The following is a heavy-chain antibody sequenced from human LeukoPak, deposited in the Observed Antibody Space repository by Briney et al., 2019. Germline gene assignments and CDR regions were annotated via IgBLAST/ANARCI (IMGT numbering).Heavy chain of an antibody. J-gene: IGHJ4*02. D-gene: IGHD1-26*01. CDR3: ARDLSVGSKPDLGFDY. Sequence: GGSLRLSCAASGFTFSSYSMNWVRQAPGKGLEWVSSISGSNSYIYYADSMKGRFTISRDNAKNSLYLQMNSLRAEDTAVYYCARDLSVGSKPDLGFDYWGQGTLVTVSS. CDR1: GFTFSSYS. CDR2: ISGSNSYI. V-gene: IGHV3-21*01.